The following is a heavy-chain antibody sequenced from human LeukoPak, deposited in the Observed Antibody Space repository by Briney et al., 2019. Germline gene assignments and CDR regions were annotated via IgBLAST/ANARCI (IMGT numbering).Heavy chain of an antibody. CDR1: GFTFSSYA. CDR3: ARDSERTAAPN. Sequence: PGGSLRLSCAASGFTFSSYAMHWVRQAPGKGLEWVAVISYDGSNKYYADSVKGRFTISRDNSKNTLYLQMNSLRAEDTAVYYCARDSERTAAPNWGQGTLVTVSS. V-gene: IGHV3-30-3*01. CDR2: ISYDGSNK. J-gene: IGHJ4*02. D-gene: IGHD6-6*01.